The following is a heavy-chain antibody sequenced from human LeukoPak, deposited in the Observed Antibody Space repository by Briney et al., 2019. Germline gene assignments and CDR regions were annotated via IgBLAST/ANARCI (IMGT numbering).Heavy chain of an antibody. CDR3: AKDIYGGNSFAWNFDY. D-gene: IGHD4-23*01. V-gene: IGHV3-9*03. J-gene: IGHJ4*02. Sequence: PGRSLRLSCAASGFTFDDYAMHWVRQAPGKGLEWVSGISWNSGSIMYADSVKGRFTISRDNAKNSLYLQMNSLRAEDMALYYCAKDIYGGNSFAWNFDYWGQGTLVTVSS. CDR2: ISWNSGSI. CDR1: GFTFDDYA.